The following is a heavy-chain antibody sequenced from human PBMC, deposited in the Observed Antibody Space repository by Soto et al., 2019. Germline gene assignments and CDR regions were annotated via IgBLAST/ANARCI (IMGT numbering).Heavy chain of an antibody. V-gene: IGHV3-11*01. CDR1: GFTFSDSY. D-gene: IGHD3-22*01. CDR3: ARDLGYYDSSGYFDY. Sequence: LRLSCAASGFTFSDSYMSWIRQAPGKGLEWVSYISSSDSIIYYSDSVKGRFIISRDNAKNSLYLQMNSLRAEDTAVYYCARDLGYYDSSGYFDYCGQGTLVTVSS. J-gene: IGHJ4*02. CDR2: ISSSDSII.